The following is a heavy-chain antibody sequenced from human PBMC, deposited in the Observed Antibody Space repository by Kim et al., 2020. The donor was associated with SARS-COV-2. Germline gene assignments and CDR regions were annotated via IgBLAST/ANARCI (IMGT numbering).Heavy chain of an antibody. V-gene: IGHV3-48*02. CDR3: AKGYYYYYGMDV. CDR2: INSISSTI. J-gene: IGHJ6*02. Sequence: GGSLRLSCAASGFTFSSYGMNWVRQAPGKGLEWVSYINSISSTIYYADSVKGRFTVSRDNAKNSLYLQMNSLRDEDTAVYYCAKGYYYYYGMDVWGQGTTVTVSS. CDR1: GFTFSSYG.